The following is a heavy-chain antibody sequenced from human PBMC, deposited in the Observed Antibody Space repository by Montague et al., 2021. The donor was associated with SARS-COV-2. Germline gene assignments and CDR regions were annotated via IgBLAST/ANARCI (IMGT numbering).Heavy chain of an antibody. V-gene: IGHV4-59*08. D-gene: IGHD3-9*01. CDR2: VCYNKGT. CDR3: VRHPHYDGLNGPPDF. Sequence: SETLSLTCTGLVSWDSGADRKCTRLHSSNHLESYADVCYNKGTNFNPSLKSRVAISVDTSKNQFSLRLTSVTAADTAFYYCVRHPHYDGLNGPPDFWDQGTLVTVSS. J-gene: IGHJ4*02. CDR1: VSWDSGAD.